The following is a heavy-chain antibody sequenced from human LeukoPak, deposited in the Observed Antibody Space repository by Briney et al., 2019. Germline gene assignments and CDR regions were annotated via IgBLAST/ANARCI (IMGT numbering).Heavy chain of an antibody. D-gene: IGHD6-13*01. J-gene: IGHJ4*02. CDR3: AKEGGLRSSWSFDF. Sequence: GGSLRLSCVASGFSFSTYGMHWVRQAPGKGLEWVSSISSSSSYIYYADSVKGRFTISRDNSKNTLYLQMNSLRVEDTAVYYCAKEGGLRSSWSFDFWGQGILVIVSS. V-gene: IGHV3-21*04. CDR1: GFSFSTYG. CDR2: ISSSSSYI.